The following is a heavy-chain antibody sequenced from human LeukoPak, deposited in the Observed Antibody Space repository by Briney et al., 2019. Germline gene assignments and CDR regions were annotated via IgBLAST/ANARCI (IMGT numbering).Heavy chain of an antibody. D-gene: IGHD3-22*01. CDR2: ISAYSGNT. CDR3: ARDRYYDATGQVDY. J-gene: IGHJ4*02. V-gene: IGHV1-18*01. CDR1: GYTFTSYG. Sequence: ASVKVSCKASGYTFTSYGISWVRQAPGQGLEWMGWISAYSGNTSYAQNLQGRVTMTTDTSTSTAYMELRSLRSDDTAVYYCARDRYYDATGQVDYWGQGTLVTVSS.